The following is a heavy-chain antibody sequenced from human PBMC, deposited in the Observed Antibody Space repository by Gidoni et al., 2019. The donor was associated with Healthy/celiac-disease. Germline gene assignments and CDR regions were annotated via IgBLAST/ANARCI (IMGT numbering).Heavy chain of an antibody. V-gene: IGHV4-34*01. Sequence: QVQLQQWGAGLLKPSETLSLTCAVHGGSFSGYYWSWIRQPPGKGLGWIGEINHSGSTNYNPSLKSRVTISVDTSKNQFSLKLSSVTAADTAVYYCARGRVRRVVVAATVAFDIWGQGTMVTVSS. D-gene: IGHD2-15*01. CDR3: ARGRVRRVVVAATVAFDI. CDR2: INHSGST. J-gene: IGHJ3*02. CDR1: GGSFSGYY.